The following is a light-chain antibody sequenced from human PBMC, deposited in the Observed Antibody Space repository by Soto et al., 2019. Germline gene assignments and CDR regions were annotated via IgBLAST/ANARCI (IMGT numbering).Light chain of an antibody. CDR3: QQYDDLPIT. CDR2: DAS. J-gene: IGKJ5*01. CDR1: QDISHY. V-gene: IGKV1-33*01. Sequence: DIQMTQSPSSLSGSVGDTFTVTCHASQDISHYLNWYQQKPGKALKLLIYDASNLHPGVPSRFRGSGSGTEFSFNITSLQPEDVATYYCQQYDDLPITFGQGRRLEI.